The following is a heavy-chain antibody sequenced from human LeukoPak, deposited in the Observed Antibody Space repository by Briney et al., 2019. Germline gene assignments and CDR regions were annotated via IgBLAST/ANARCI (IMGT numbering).Heavy chain of an antibody. D-gene: IGHD3-10*01. CDR1: GFTFSSYA. CDR3: AKNRLVRGTYYFDY. V-gene: IGHV3-23*01. CDR2: ISGSGGST. Sequence: GGSLRLSCAASGFTFSSYAMSWVRQAPGKGLEWDSAISGSGGSTYYADSVKGRFTISRDNSKNTLYLQMNSLRAEDTAVYYCAKNRLVRGTYYFDYWGQGTLVTVSS. J-gene: IGHJ4*02.